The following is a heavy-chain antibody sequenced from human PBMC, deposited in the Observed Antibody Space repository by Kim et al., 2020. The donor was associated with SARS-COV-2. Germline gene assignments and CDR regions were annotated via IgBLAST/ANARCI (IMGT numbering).Heavy chain of an antibody. CDR3: TTDGGKY. J-gene: IGHJ4*02. D-gene: IGHD3-16*01. V-gene: IGHV3-15*01. Sequence: DGETTHYAAPVKCRFTISRDESKNTLYVQMNSLKTEDTALYYCTTDGGKYWGQGTLVTVSS. CDR2: DGETT.